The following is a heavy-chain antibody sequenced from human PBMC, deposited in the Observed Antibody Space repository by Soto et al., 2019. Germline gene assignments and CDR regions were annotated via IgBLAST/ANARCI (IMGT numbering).Heavy chain of an antibody. J-gene: IGHJ4*02. CDR2: IKQDGSEK. D-gene: IGHD3-22*01. V-gene: IGHV3-7*02. CDR1: GFTFSRYW. CDR3: ASNTYYDDSSGYFDY. Sequence: EVQLVESGGGLVQPGGSLRLSCAASGFTFSRYWMSCVRQAPGKGLEWVANIKQDGSEKYYVDSVKGRFTISRDNAKNSLYLQMSSLRAEDTAIYYCASNTYYDDSSGYFDYWGQGTLVTVSS.